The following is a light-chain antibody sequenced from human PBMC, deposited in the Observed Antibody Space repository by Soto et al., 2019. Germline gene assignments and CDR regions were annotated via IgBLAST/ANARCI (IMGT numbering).Light chain of an antibody. J-gene: IGKJ4*01. CDR2: GAS. Sequence: EIVMTQSPGTLSVFPGERATLSCRASQYITRYLAWYQQKPGQAPRLLIYGASTRATGVPTRFSGSGSGTEFTLTISSLQSEDFAVYYCQQYNNWPMLTFGGGTKVDIK. V-gene: IGKV3-15*01. CDR1: QYITRY. CDR3: QQYNNWPMLT.